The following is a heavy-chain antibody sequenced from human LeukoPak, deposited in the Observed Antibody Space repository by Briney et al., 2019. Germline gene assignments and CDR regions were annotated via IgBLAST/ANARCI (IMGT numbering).Heavy chain of an antibody. CDR3: AKWGDYDVLTGYVSDY. V-gene: IGHV3-23*01. D-gene: IGHD3-9*01. CDR2: ITDSGGNT. Sequence: GASLRLSCAASGFTFSNYSMSWVRQPPGKGLEWVSAITDSGGNTYYADSVKGRFNISRDNSKNTVFLQMNSLRAEDTAVYYCAKWGDYDVLTGYVSDYWGQGTLVTVSS. CDR1: GFTFSNYS. J-gene: IGHJ4*02.